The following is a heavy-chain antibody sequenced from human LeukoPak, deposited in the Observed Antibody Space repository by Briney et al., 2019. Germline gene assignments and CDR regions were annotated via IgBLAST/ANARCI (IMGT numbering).Heavy chain of an antibody. CDR1: GFTFRSYT. V-gene: IGHV3-15*01. CDR3: TTGNFGPY. J-gene: IGHJ4*02. Sequence: GGSLRLSCAASGFTFRSYTMSWVRQAPGKGLEWVGRIKRKTEGGTTDYVAPVKGRFIISRDDSKNTLYLQMNSLKPEDPAFYYCTTGNFGPYWGQGTLVTVSS. CDR2: IKRKTEGGTT. D-gene: IGHD3-10*01.